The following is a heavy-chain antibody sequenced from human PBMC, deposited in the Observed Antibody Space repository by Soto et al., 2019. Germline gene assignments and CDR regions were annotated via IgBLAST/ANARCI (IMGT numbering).Heavy chain of an antibody. Sequence: GGSLRLSCAAPGFTFSGSAMHWVRQASGKGLEWVGRIRSKANSYATAYAASVKGRFTISRDDSKNTAYLQMNSLKTEDTAVYYCVRDYYGSGSTNWFDPWGQGTLVTVSS. CDR3: VRDYYGSGSTNWFDP. CDR1: GFTFSGSA. V-gene: IGHV3-73*01. J-gene: IGHJ5*02. D-gene: IGHD3-10*01. CDR2: IRSKANSYAT.